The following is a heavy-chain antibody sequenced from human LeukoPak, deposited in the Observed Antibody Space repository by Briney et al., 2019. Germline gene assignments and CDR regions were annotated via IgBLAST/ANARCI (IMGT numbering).Heavy chain of an antibody. J-gene: IGHJ4*02. CDR1: GFTSSTFD. CDR3: AKEFIAGDAHVDCDS. V-gene: IGHV3-23*01. CDR2: ITSSGATT. Sequence: GVYLTRYCSASGFTSSTFDMIRLPPAPGKGLEWFSYITSSGATTDYAYHVKGRFTSSRDITKNTFNLQMNSLTAEDSAVYYCAKEFIAGDAHVDCDSWGQGTLVTVSS. D-gene: IGHD3-16*02.